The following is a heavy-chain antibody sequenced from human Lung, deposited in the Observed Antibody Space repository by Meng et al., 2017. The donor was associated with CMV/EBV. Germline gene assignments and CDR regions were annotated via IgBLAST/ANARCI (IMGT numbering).Heavy chain of an antibody. D-gene: IGHD2-2*01. Sequence: ESXKISXAASGFTFSNAWMSWVRQAPGKGLEWVGRIKSKTDGGTTDYAAPVEGRFTISREDSKNTLYLQMNSLKTEDTAVYYCTTDPGYCSSTSCYPYYYGMDVWGQGTTVXVSS. J-gene: IGHJ6*02. CDR3: TTDPGYCSSTSCYPYYYGMDV. V-gene: IGHV3-15*01. CDR2: IKSKTDGGTT. CDR1: GFTFSNAW.